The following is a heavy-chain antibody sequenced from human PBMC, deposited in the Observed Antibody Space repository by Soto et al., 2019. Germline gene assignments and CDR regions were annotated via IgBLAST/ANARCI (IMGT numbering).Heavy chain of an antibody. J-gene: IGHJ4*02. Sequence: EVQLLESGGGLVQLGGSLRLSCAASGFTFTNYPMSWVRQAPGKGLEWVSAILGSGGGTYYGDSVKGRFTISRDNSKNTLYLQMNSLTTEDTAIYYCAKDGPQAMPEGGFDYWGQGTLVTVSS. D-gene: IGHD2-2*01. CDR1: GFTFTNYP. CDR2: ILGSGGGT. V-gene: IGHV3-23*01. CDR3: AKDGPQAMPEGGFDY.